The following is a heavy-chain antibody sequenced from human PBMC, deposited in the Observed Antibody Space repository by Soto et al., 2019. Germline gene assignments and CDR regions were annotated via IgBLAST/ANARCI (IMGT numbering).Heavy chain of an antibody. V-gene: IGHV3-7*05. CDR1: GFSFASSW. Sequence: EVQLVESGGDLVQPGGSLRLSCAASGFSFASSWMTWVRQAPGKGLEWVANIKKDGSKINYLDSVRGRLTVSRDNAKNSLYLERNSLRAEDTALYYCARDVSPGSSSLYLDAFDIWGQGTMVTVSS. CDR2: IKKDGSKI. J-gene: IGHJ3*02. D-gene: IGHD6-13*01. CDR3: ARDVSPGSSSLYLDAFDI.